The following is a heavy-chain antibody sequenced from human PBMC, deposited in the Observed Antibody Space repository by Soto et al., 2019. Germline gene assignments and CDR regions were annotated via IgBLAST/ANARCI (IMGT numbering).Heavy chain of an antibody. Sequence: SETLSLTCAVYGGSFSVYYWSWIRQPPGKGLEWTGEINHSGSTNYNPSLKSRVTISVDTSKNRFSLKLSSVTAADTAVYYCASTPISVWGGSGPRFDYWGQGTLVTVSS. D-gene: IGHD3-16*01. CDR2: INHSGST. CDR3: ASTPISVWGGSGPRFDY. J-gene: IGHJ4*02. CDR1: GGSFSVYY. V-gene: IGHV4-34*01.